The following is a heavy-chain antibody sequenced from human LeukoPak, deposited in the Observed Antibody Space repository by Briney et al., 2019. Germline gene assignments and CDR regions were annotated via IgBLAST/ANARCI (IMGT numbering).Heavy chain of an antibody. Sequence: GGSLRLSCAVSGFTFSSYAMSWVRQAPGKGLEWVSGISGSGGSTYYADSVKGRFTISRDNSKNTLYLQMNSLRAEDTAVYYCAKPPNYYDSSGYFDYWGQGTLVTVSS. J-gene: IGHJ4*02. CDR2: ISGSGGST. CDR3: AKPPNYYDSSGYFDY. CDR1: GFTFSSYA. V-gene: IGHV3-23*01. D-gene: IGHD3-22*01.